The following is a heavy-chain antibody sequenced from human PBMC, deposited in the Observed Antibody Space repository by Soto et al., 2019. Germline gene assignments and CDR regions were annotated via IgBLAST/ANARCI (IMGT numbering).Heavy chain of an antibody. V-gene: IGHV4-4*02. J-gene: IGHJ3*02. Sequence: PSEAMSQTYIKPASPSTSSYWGMWSRQPPAKGLEWIGEIYHTGNTNYNPSLKSRVTISVDKSKNQFSLKLSSVTAADTAVYYCARGNSGSYYEAFDIWV. D-gene: IGHD1-26*01. CDR1: ASPSTSSYW. CDR3: ARGNSGSYYEAFDI. CDR2: IYHTGNT.